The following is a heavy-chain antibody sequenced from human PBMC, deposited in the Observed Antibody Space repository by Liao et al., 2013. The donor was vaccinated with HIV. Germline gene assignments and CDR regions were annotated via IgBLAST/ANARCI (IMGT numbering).Heavy chain of an antibody. CDR3: ARGNTTQSIDY. J-gene: IGHJ4*02. V-gene: IGHV4-4*07. D-gene: IGHD3-3*01. Sequence: QVQLQESGPGLVKPSETLSLTCIVSGDSISSYYWNWIRQPAGKGLECIGRIFPTGITNYNPSLEGRATMSLDTSKRQFSLKLTSVTAADTAVYFCARGNTTQSIDYWGRGSLVTVSS. CDR2: IFPTGIT. CDR1: GDSISSYY.